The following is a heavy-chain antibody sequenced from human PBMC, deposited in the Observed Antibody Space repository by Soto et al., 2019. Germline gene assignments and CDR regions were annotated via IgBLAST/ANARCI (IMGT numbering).Heavy chain of an antibody. CDR3: ARRSIAQPSDYDYGMDV. V-gene: IGHV4-39*01. CDR1: GGSISSSSYY. Sequence: ETLSLTCTVSGGSISSSSYYWGWIRQPPGKGLEWIGSIYYSGSTYYNPSLKSRVTISVDTSKNQFSLQLSSVTAAGTAVYYCARRSIAQPSDYDYGMDVWAQGTPLPVS. D-gene: IGHD6-6*01. CDR2: IYYSGST. J-gene: IGHJ6*02.